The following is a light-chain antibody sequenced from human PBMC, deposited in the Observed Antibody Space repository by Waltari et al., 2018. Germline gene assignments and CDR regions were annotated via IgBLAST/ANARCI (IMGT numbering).Light chain of an antibody. CDR1: NSNIGSST. V-gene: IGLV1-44*01. CDR3: ATWDARLTNVL. Sequence: QSVLTQPPSASGAPGQRVTISCSGSNSNIGSSTVNWYQQVPGTAPRLLIYSNEQRPSGVPGRFSGSKSGPSASLAISGLQSEDEADYYCATWDARLTNVLFGGGTKVTVL. J-gene: IGLJ3*02. CDR2: SNE.